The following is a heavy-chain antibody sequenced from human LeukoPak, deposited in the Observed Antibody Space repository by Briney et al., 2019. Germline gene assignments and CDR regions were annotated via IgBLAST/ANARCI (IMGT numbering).Heavy chain of an antibody. CDR2: IYTSGST. V-gene: IGHV4-4*07. D-gene: IGHD3-9*01. Sequence: SETLSLTCTVSGGSISSYYWSWIRQPAGKGLEWVGRIYTSGSTNYNPSLMSRVSMSVDTSKNQFSLKLSPVTAADTAVYYCARDVVLTGYYFDYWGQGTLVTVSS. CDR3: ARDVVLTGYYFDY. J-gene: IGHJ4*02. CDR1: GGSISSYY.